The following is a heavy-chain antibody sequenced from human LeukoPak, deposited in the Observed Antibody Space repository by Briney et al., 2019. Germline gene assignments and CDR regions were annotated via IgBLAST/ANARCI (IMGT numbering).Heavy chain of an antibody. CDR1: RGSINSYY. J-gene: IGHJ4*02. CDR3: AREGAYSSSWRRAVDH. Sequence: TPETLSLTCTVSRGSINSYYWSWIRQPPGKGLEWIGYIYYGGSTNYNPSFKSRVTISVDTSKNQFSLKLNSVTAADPAVYYCAREGAYSSSWRRAVDHWGQGTLVTVSP. D-gene: IGHD6-13*01. CDR2: IYYGGST. V-gene: IGHV4-59*01.